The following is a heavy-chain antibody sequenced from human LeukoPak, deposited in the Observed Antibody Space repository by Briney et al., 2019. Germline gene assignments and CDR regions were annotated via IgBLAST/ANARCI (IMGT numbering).Heavy chain of an antibody. CDR3: ARVRGYSYGYVLDY. CDR1: GYTFTSYD. J-gene: IGHJ4*02. V-gene: IGHV1-8*01. D-gene: IGHD5-18*01. Sequence: ASVKVSRKASGYTFTSYDINWVRQATGQGLEWMGWMNPNSGNTGYAQKFQGRVTMTRNTSISTAYMELSSLRSEDTAVYYCARVRGYSYGYVLDYWGQGTLVTVSS. CDR2: MNPNSGNT.